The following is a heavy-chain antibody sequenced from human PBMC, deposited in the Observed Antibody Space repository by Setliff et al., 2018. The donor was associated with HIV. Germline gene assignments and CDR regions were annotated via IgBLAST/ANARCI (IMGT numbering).Heavy chain of an antibody. V-gene: IGHV4-34*01. CDR1: GGSFSGYY. CDR2: INHSGST. CDR3: ARGRWDRRYCDSSGYVYGMDV. J-gene: IGHJ6*02. Sequence: SETLSLTCAVYGGSFSGYYWSWIRQPPGKGLEWIGEINHSGSTNYNPSLKSRVTISVDTSKNQFSLKLSSVTAADTAVYYCARGRWDRRYCDSSGYVYGMDVWGQGTTVTVAS. D-gene: IGHD3-22*01.